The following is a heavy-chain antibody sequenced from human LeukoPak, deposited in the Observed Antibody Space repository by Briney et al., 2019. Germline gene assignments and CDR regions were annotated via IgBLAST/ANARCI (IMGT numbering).Heavy chain of an antibody. CDR2: ISSSSSYI. J-gene: IGHJ4*02. CDR3: ASFPGYSYGYVDFDY. CDR1: GFTFSSYS. V-gene: IGHV3-21*01. D-gene: IGHD5-18*01. Sequence: PGGSLRLSCAASGFTFSSYSMNWVRQAPGKGLEWVSSISSSSSYIYYADSVKGRFTISRDNAKNSLYLQMNSLRAEDTAVYYCASFPGYSYGYVDFDYWGQGTLVTVSS.